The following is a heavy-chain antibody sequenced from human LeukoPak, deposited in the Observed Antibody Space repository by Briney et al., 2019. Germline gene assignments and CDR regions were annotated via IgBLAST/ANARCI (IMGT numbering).Heavy chain of an antibody. D-gene: IGHD1-26*01. CDR1: GGSFSGYY. CDR2: INHSGST. V-gene: IGHV4-34*01. J-gene: IGHJ4*02. Sequence: PSETLSLTCAVYGGSFSGYYWSWIRQPPGKGLEWIGEINHSGSTNYNPSLKSRVTISVDTSKNQFPLKLSSVTAADTAVYYCARANSGSYSFFDYWGQGTLVTVSS. CDR3: ARANSGSYSFFDY.